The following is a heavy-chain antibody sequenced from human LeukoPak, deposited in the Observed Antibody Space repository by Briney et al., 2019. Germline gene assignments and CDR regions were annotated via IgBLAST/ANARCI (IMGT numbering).Heavy chain of an antibody. J-gene: IGHJ4*02. CDR3: ARSGYCSSTSCYSDY. D-gene: IGHD2-2*01. CDR2: INHSGST. V-gene: IGHV4-34*01. CDR1: GGSFSGYY. Sequence: SETLSLTCAVYGGSFSGYYWSWIRQPPGKGLEWIGEINHSGSTNYNPSLKSRVTISVDTSKNQFSLKLSSVTAADTAVYYCARSGYCSSTSCYSDYWGQGTLVTVSS.